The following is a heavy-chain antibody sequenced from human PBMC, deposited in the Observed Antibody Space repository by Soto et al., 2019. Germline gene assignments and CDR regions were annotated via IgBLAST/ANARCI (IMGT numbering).Heavy chain of an antibody. D-gene: IGHD2-8*01. CDR1: GYTFTGYY. V-gene: IGHV1-2*04. CDR2: INPNSGGT. Sequence: ASVKVSCKASGYTFTGYYMHWVRQAPGQGLERMGWINPNSGGTNYAQKFQGWVTMTRDTSISTAYMELSRLRSDDTAVYYCAKDRMGIGYCTNGVCSYGMDVWGQGTTVTVSS. J-gene: IGHJ6*02. CDR3: AKDRMGIGYCTNGVCSYGMDV.